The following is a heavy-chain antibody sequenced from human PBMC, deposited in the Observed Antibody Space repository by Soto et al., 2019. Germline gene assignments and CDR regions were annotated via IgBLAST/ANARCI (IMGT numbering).Heavy chain of an antibody. D-gene: IGHD4-17*01. Sequence: SETLSLTCTVSGVSISSGGYYWTWIRHHPGKGLEWIGYIYHSGSAYYNPSLKSRVTISVDTSKNQFSLKLSSVTAADTAVYYCARNQEVNYAGYGGSEYYYGMDVWGQGTTVTVSS. J-gene: IGHJ6*02. CDR2: IYHSGSA. CDR1: GVSISSGGYY. V-gene: IGHV4-31*02. CDR3: ARNQEVNYAGYGGSEYYYGMDV.